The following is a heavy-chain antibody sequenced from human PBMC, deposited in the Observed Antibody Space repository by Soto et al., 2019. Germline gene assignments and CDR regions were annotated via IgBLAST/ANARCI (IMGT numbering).Heavy chain of an antibody. CDR3: AREVQVHTPAFVY. V-gene: IGHV1-69*19. J-gene: IGHJ4*02. CDR2: ISPMFGAA. D-gene: IGHD3-10*01. CDR1: GGTFNTYA. Sequence: QVQLVQSGAEMKKPGSSVKVSCQSSGGTFNTYAMNWVRQAPGQGPEWMGDISPMFGAANYAPKFQGRVTSTADEYTGTSYMQLSSVTSEDTALYFCAREVQVHTPAFVYWGQGTLVTVSS.